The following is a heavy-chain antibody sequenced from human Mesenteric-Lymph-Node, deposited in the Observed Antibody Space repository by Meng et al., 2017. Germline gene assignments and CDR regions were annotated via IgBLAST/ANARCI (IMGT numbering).Heavy chain of an antibody. CDR3: ARVRYSYGYSPFDY. J-gene: IGHJ4*02. Sequence: GGSLRLSCAASGFTFSSYAMHWVRQAPGKGLEWVAVISYDGSNKYYADSVKGRFTISRDNSKNTLYLQMNSLRAEDTAVYYCARVRYSYGYSPFDYWGQGTLVTVSS. D-gene: IGHD5-18*01. CDR2: ISYDGSNK. CDR1: GFTFSSYA. V-gene: IGHV3-30*04.